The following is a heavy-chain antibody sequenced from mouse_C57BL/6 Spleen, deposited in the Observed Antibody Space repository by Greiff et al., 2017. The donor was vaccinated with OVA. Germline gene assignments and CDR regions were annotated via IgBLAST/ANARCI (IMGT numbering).Heavy chain of an antibody. Sequence: QVQLQQSGTELVNPGASVKLSCKASGYTFTSYWMHWVKQRPGQGLEWIGNINPSNGDTKFNEKFKSKATLTVDKSSSIVYMQLSSLTSEDSAVYYCVTAQAAAYWGQGTLVTVSA. D-gene: IGHD3-2*02. J-gene: IGHJ3*01. CDR3: VTAQAAAY. CDR2: INPSNGDT. V-gene: IGHV1-53*01. CDR1: GYTFTSYW.